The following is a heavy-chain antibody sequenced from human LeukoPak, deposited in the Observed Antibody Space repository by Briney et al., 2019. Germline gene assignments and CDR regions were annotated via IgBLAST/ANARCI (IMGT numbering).Heavy chain of an antibody. CDR1: GGTFSSYA. CDR3: ARGGGGYYGWFDP. V-gene: IGHV1-69*04. Sequence: SVKVSCKASGGTFSSYAISWVRQAPGQGLEWMGRIIPILGIANYAQKFQGRVTITADKSTSTAYMELSSLRSEDTAVYYCARGGGGYYGWFDPWGQGTLVTVSS. CDR2: IIPILGIA. J-gene: IGHJ5*02. D-gene: IGHD3-3*01.